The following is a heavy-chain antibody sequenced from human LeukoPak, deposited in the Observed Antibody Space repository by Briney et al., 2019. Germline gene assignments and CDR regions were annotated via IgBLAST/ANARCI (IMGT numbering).Heavy chain of an antibody. V-gene: IGHV1-69*05. CDR1: GGTFSSYA. J-gene: IGHJ4*02. CDR2: IIPIFGTA. Sequence: SVKVSCKASGGTFSSYAISWVRQAPGQGLEWMGGIIPIFGTANYAQKFQGRVTMTRDTSTSTVYMELSSLRSEDTAVYYCARGRGGLIQDYRSPYYLDYWGQGTLVTVSS. D-gene: IGHD4-11*01. CDR3: ARGRGGLIQDYRSPYYLDY.